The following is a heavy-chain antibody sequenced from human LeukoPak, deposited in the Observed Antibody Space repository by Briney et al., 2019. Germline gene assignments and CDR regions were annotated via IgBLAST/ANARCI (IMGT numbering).Heavy chain of an antibody. J-gene: IGHJ4*02. Sequence: GGSLRLSCAASGFTVSSNYMSWVRQAPGKGLEWVSVIYSGGSTYYADSVKGRFTISRDNSKNTLYLQMNSLRAEDTAVYYCARVREGLLWFGESRDYWGQGTLVTVSS. CDR2: IYSGGST. V-gene: IGHV3-66*01. CDR1: GFTVSSNY. CDR3: ARVREGLLWFGESRDY. D-gene: IGHD3-10*01.